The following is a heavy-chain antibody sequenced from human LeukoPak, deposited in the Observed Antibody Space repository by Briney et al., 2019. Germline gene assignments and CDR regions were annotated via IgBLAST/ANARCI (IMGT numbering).Heavy chain of an antibody. V-gene: IGHV4-34*01. Sequence: SETLSLTCAVFGGSFSGHYWSWIRQPPGKGLEWIGEINHRGSTTYNPSLKSRVTISVDTSKNQFSLKLSSVTAADTAVYYCAGAYSSSAVVVYWGQGTLVTVSS. CDR1: GGSFSGHY. D-gene: IGHD6-6*01. J-gene: IGHJ4*02. CDR3: AGAYSSSAVVVY. CDR2: INHRGST.